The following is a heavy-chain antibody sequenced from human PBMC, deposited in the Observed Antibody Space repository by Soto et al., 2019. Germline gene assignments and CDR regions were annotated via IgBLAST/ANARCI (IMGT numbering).Heavy chain of an antibody. CDR2: IKSKTDGGTT. V-gene: IGHV3-15*01. D-gene: IGHD3-3*01. J-gene: IGHJ4*02. CDR1: GFTFSNAW. CDR3: TSAREWLDYFDY. Sequence: LRLSCAASGFTFSNAWMSWVRQAPGKGLEWVGRIKSKTDGGTTDYAAPVKGRFTISRDDSKNTLYLQMNSLKTEDTAVYYCTSAREWLDYFDYWGQGTLVTVSS.